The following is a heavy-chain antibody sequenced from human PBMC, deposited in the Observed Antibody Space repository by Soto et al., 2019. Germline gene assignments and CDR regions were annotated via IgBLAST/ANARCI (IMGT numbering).Heavy chain of an antibody. CDR1: GGSISSYY. CDR2: VYTSGTT. CDR3: ARQGEHSSSYFFDS. Sequence: SETLSLTCTVSGGSISSYYWSWIRQPAGKGLEWIGRVYTSGTTNYNPSLKSRLTISVDTSKRQFSLKLSSVTAADTAVFYCARQGEHSSSYFFDSWGQGTLVTVSS. D-gene: IGHD6-6*01. J-gene: IGHJ4*02. V-gene: IGHV4-4*08.